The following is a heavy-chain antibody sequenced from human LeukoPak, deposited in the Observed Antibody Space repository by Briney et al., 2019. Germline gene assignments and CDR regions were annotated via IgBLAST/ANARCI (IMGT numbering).Heavy chain of an antibody. V-gene: IGHV1-69*13. J-gene: IGHJ6*02. CDR2: IIPIFGTA. CDR3: ARGSTVEPEDYYYYGMDV. Sequence: ASVEVSCKASGGTFSSYAISWVRQAPGQGLEWMGGIIPIFGTANYAQKFQGRVTITADESTSTACMELSSLRSEDTAVYYCARGSTVEPEDYYYYGMDVWGQGTTVAASS. CDR1: GGTFSSYA. D-gene: IGHD4-11*01.